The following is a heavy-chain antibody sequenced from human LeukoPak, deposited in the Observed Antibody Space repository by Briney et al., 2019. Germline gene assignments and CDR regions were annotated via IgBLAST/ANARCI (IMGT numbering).Heavy chain of an antibody. CDR3: ARESGYSSGWYEEYFDY. D-gene: IGHD6-19*01. Sequence: GGSLRLSCAASGFTVSSNYMSWVRQAPGKGLEWVSVIYSGGSTYYADSVKGRFTISRDNSKNTLYLQMNSLRAEDTAVYYCARESGYSSGWYEEYFDYWGQGTLVTVSS. J-gene: IGHJ4*02. CDR1: GFTVSSNY. CDR2: IYSGGST. V-gene: IGHV3-53*01.